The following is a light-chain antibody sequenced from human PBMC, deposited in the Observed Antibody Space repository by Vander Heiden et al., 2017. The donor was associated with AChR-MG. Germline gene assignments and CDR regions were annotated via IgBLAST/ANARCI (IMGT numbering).Light chain of an antibody. CDR3: QQSDSTPRT. CDR2: AAS. V-gene: IGKV1-39*01. J-gene: IGKJ1*01. CDR1: QSISNS. Sequence: IQMTQSPSSLSASVGDRVTITCRASQSISNSLNWYQQKPGKAPKFLIYAASNLQSGVPSRFRGSGSGTDFTLTISSLQPEDFATYYCQQSDSTPRTFGQGTKVEIK.